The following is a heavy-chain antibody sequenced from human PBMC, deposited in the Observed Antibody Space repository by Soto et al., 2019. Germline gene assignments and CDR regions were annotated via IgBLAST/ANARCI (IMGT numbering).Heavy chain of an antibody. J-gene: IGHJ2*01. V-gene: IGHV3-13*01. D-gene: IGHD6-6*01. CDR2: IGTAGDT. Sequence: EVQLVESGGGLVQPGGSLRLSCAASGFTFSSYDMHWVRQVKGKGLEWVSAIGTAGDTYYPGSVKGRFTISRENAKISLYLQMNSLRAEDTAVYFCARGASSSIWYFDLWGRGTLVTVSS. CDR3: ARGASSSIWYFDL. CDR1: GFTFSSYD.